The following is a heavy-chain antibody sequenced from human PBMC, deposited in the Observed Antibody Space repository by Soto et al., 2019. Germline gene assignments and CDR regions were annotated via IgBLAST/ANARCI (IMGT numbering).Heavy chain of an antibody. J-gene: IGHJ4*02. Sequence: PSGTRALTCTVSGGSISSSRSYWGWVRQPPGKGLEWIVSFYYTGGTYSTYYNPSLKSRVTISVDTSKSQFSLNLRSVTAADAAVYYCASPRQGNYDFLSGYYALDYWGQGTLVTVAS. D-gene: IGHD3-3*01. V-gene: IGHV4-39*01. CDR1: GGSISSSRSY. CDR3: ASPRQGNYDFLSGYYALDY. CDR2: FYYTGGT.